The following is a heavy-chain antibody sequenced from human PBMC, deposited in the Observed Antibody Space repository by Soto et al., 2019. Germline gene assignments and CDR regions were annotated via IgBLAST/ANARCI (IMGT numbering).Heavy chain of an antibody. CDR2: ISYDGSNK. CDR1: GFTFSSYA. CDR3: AIVGYYDSSGSYDY. D-gene: IGHD3-22*01. J-gene: IGHJ4*02. Sequence: QVQLVESGGGVVQPGRSLRLSCAASGFTFSSYAMHWVRQAPGKGLEWVAVISYDGSNKYYADSVKGRFTISRDNSKNTLYLQMNSLRAEDTAVYYCAIVGYYDSSGSYDYWGQGTLVTVSS. V-gene: IGHV3-30-3*01.